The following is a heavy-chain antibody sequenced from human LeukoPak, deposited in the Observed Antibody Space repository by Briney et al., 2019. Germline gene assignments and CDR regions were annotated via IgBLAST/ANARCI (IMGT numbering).Heavy chain of an antibody. J-gene: IGHJ1*01. CDR2: IKTDASEK. CDR3: ATYSTRNAREFQS. V-gene: IGHV3-7*01. CDR1: GFIFSNCW. Sequence: GGSLRLSCETSGFIFSNCWMTWVCQAPGKGLEWVANIKTDASEKYYADSVKGRFTISRDNAKMSLYLQMNSLRVEDTAVYYCATYSTRNAREFQSWGQGTLVTVSS. D-gene: IGHD4-11*01.